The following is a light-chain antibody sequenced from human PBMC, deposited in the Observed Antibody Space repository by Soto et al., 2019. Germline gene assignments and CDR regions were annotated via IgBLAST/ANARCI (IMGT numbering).Light chain of an antibody. V-gene: IGKV4-1*01. CDR1: QSVLYSSNNKNY. CDR2: GTS. J-gene: IGKJ4*01. CDR3: EYYGTPIT. Sequence: DIVMTQSPDSLAVSLGDRAAINCKCSQSVLYSSNNKNYLAWYQQKSGQPPRLLIHGTSNRATGIPDRFSGSGSGTDFTPTFTRLEPEDFAVYYCEYYGTPITFGGGTKVDIK.